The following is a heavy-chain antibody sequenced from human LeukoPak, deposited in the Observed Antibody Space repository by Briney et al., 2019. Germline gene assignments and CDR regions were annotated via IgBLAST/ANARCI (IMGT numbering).Heavy chain of an antibody. CDR3: ATTRVTTTRLDY. Sequence: ASVKVSCKASGYTFIGYYMHWVRQAPGQGLEWMGWINPNSGVTNYAQKFQGRVTMTRDTSISTAYMELTSLRSDDTDVYYCATTRVTTTRLDYWGQGTLVTVSS. D-gene: IGHD5-12*01. V-gene: IGHV1-2*02. CDR2: INPNSGVT. J-gene: IGHJ4*02. CDR1: GYTFIGYY.